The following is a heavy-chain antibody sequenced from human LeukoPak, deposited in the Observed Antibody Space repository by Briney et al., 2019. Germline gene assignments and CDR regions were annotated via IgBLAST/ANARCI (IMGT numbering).Heavy chain of an antibody. V-gene: IGHV3-13*01. CDR3: ARDRGGGHMDV. Sequence: PGGSLRLSCAASGFTFSNYDMHWVRQATGKGLEWVSAIGTAGDTYYPGSVKGRFTISRENAKNSLYLQMYSLRAGDTAVYYCARDRGGGHMDVWGKGTTVTISS. CDR2: IGTAGDT. D-gene: IGHD2-15*01. CDR1: GFTFSNYD. J-gene: IGHJ6*03.